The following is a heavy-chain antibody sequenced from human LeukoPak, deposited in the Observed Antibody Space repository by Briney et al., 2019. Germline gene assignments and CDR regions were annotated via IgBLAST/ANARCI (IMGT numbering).Heavy chain of an antibody. CDR3: AREGIAAM. D-gene: IGHD6-13*01. CDR1: GGSISSGGYY. Sequence: SQTLSLTCTVSGGSISSGGYYWSWIRQHPGTGLEWIGYIYYSGSTYYNPSLKSRVTISVDTSKDQFSLKLSSVTAVDTAVYYCAREGIAAMWGQGTLVTVSS. CDR2: IYYSGST. V-gene: IGHV4-31*03. J-gene: IGHJ4*02.